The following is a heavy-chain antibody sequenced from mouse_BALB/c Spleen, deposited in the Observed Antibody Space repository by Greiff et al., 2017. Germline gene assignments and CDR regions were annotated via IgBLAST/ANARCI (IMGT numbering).Heavy chain of an antibody. J-gene: IGHJ2*01. CDR2: ISSGGGNT. Sequence: EVMLVESGGGLVKPGGSLKLSCAASGFTFSSYTMSWVRQTPEKRLEWVATISSGGGNTYYPDSVKGRFTISRDNAKNTLYLQMSSLRSDDTALYYCARDSSSYGYYFDYWGQGTTLTVSS. CDR1: GFTFSSYT. V-gene: IGHV5-9*01. D-gene: IGHD3-2*01. CDR3: ARDSSSYGYYFDY.